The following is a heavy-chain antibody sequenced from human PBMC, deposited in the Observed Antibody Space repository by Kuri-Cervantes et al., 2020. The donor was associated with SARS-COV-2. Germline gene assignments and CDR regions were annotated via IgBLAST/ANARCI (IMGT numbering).Heavy chain of an antibody. CDR3: AKGRPGSYQGYYFDY. CDR1: GFTFSGHW. CDR2: IKQDGSEK. J-gene: IGHJ4*02. Sequence: GESLKISCAASGFTFSGHWIHWVRQAPGKGLEWVANIKQDGSEKYYVDSVKGRFTISRDNAKNSLYLQMNSLRAEDTALYYCAKGRPGSYQGYYFDYWGQGTLVTVSS. D-gene: IGHD1-26*01. V-gene: IGHV3-7*03.